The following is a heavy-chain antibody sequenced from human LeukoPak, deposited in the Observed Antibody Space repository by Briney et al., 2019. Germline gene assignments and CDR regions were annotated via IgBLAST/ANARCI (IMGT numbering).Heavy chain of an antibody. CDR3: ASGYGSGSYGIDY. CDR1: GGSISSYY. J-gene: IGHJ4*02. CDR2: IYYSGST. D-gene: IGHD3-10*01. Sequence: PSETLSLTCTVSGGSISSYYWSWIRQPPGKGLEWIGYIYYSGSTNYNPSLKSRDTISVDTSKNQFSLKLSSVTAADTAVYYCASGYGSGSYGIDYWGQGTLVTVSS. V-gene: IGHV4-59*01.